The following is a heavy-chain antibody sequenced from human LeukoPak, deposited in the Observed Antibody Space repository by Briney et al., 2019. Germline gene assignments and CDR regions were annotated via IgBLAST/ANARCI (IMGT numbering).Heavy chain of an antibody. V-gene: IGHV1-69*05. CDR3: ARMSSSWYERGYYFDY. D-gene: IGHD6-13*01. J-gene: IGHJ4*02. Sequence: GASVEVSCKASGGTFSSYAISWVRQAPGQGLEWMGGIIPIFGTANYAQKFQGRVTITTDESTSTAYMELSSLRSEDTAVYYCARMSSSWYERGYYFDYWGQGTLVTVSS. CDR1: GGTFSSYA. CDR2: IIPIFGTA.